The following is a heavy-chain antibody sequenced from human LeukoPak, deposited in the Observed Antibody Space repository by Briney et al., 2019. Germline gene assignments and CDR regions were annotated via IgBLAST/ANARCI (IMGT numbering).Heavy chain of an antibody. Sequence: PGGSLRPSCAASGFTFSSYWMSRVRQAPGKGLEWVANIKQDGSEKYYVDSVKGRFTISRDNAKNSLYLQMNSLRAEDTAVYYCAREQLVDPYFDYWGQGTLVTVSS. CDR1: GFTFSSYW. CDR2: IKQDGSEK. V-gene: IGHV3-7*01. D-gene: IGHD6-6*01. CDR3: AREQLVDPYFDY. J-gene: IGHJ4*02.